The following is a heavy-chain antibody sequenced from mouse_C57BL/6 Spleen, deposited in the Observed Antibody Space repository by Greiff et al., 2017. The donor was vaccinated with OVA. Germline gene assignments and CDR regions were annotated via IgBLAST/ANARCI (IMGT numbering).Heavy chain of an antibody. CDR3: ARDGLGGFDY. CDR1: GFTFSDFY. V-gene: IGHV7-1*01. D-gene: IGHD4-1*01. CDR2: SRNKANDYTT. J-gene: IGHJ2*01. Sequence: DVMLVESGGGLVQSGRSLRLSCATSGFTFSDFYMEWVRQAPGKGLEWIAASRNKANDYTTEYSASVKGRFIVSRDTSQSILYLQMNALRAEDTAIYYCARDGLGGFDYWGQGTTLTVSS.